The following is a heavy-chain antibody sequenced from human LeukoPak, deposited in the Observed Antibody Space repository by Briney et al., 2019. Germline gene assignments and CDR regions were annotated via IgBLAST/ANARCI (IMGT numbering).Heavy chain of an antibody. CDR2: IYPGDSDT. CDR1: GYSFTSYW. V-gene: IGHV5-51*01. D-gene: IGHD2-2*01. J-gene: IGHJ5*02. CDR3: ARPPGRCSSTSCPIKA. Sequence: GESLKISCKGSGYSFTSYWIGGVRQMPGKGLEWMGIIYPGDSDTRYSPSFQGQVTISADKSISTAYLQWSSLKASDTAMYYCARPPGRCSSTSCPIKAWGQGTLVTVSS.